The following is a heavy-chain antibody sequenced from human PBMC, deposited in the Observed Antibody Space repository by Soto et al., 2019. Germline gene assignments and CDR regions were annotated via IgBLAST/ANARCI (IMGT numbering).Heavy chain of an antibody. J-gene: IGHJ5*02. CDR2: ISSSSSTI. Sequence: EVQLVESGGGLVQPGGSLRLSCAASGFTFSSYGMNWICQAPGKGLEWVSYISSSSSTIYYADSVKGRFTISRDNAKNSLYLQMNSLRAEDTAVYYCARHPERIAQIGWFDPWGQGTLVTVSS. CDR3: ARHPERIAQIGWFDP. CDR1: GFTFSSYG. V-gene: IGHV3-48*01. D-gene: IGHD6-13*01.